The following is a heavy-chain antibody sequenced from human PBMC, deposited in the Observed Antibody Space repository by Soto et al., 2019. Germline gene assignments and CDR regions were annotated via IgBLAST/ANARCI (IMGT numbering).Heavy chain of an antibody. J-gene: IGHJ4*02. CDR3: AKDYYDSSGYYYAPEPFDY. D-gene: IGHD3-22*01. CDR1: GFTFSSYA. V-gene: IGHV3-23*01. CDR2: ISGSGGST. Sequence: PGGSLRLSCAASGFTFSSYAMSWVRQAPGKGLEWVSAISGSGGSTYYADSVKGRFTISRDNSKNTLYLQMNSLRAEDTAVYYCAKDYYDSSGYYYAPEPFDYRGQRTLVTVSS.